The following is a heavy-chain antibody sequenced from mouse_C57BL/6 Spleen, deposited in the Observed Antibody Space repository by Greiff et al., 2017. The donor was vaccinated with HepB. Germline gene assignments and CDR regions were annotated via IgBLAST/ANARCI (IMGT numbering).Heavy chain of an antibody. Sequence: QLQLKQPGPEMVKPGASVKLSCKASGYTFTSYWMHWVKQRPGQGLEWIGNINPSNGRTNYNGNFKCKATLAVDKSSRSAYMQLRSLTSEDSAVYYCARDYYYGSSYEDYWGQGTTLTVSS. CDR2: INPSNGRT. D-gene: IGHD1-1*01. CDR1: GYTFTSYW. V-gene: IGHV1-53*01. CDR3: ARDYYYGSSYEDY. J-gene: IGHJ2*01.